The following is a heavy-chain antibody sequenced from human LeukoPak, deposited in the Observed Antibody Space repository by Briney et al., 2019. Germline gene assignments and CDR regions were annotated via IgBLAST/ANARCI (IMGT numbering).Heavy chain of an antibody. Sequence: SETLSLTCTVSGGSISSYYWSWIRQPPGKGLEWIGYIYYSGSTNYNPSLKSRVTISVDTSKNQFSLKLNSVTAADTAVYYCARHESGYLDVWGQGTTVTVSS. D-gene: IGHD5-18*01. CDR1: GGSISSYY. V-gene: IGHV4-59*08. CDR3: ARHESGYLDV. J-gene: IGHJ6*02. CDR2: IYYSGST.